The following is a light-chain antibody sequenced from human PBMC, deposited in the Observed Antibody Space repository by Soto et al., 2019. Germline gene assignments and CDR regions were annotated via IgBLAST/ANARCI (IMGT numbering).Light chain of an antibody. CDR1: YGSVATNYY. CDR3: VLYLGSGIWV. Sequence: QTVVTQAPSFSVSRGRTVTLTCGLTYGSVATNYYASWYQQTPGPAPRTLIYNTHTRSSGVPDRFSGSILGGKAALTITGAQADEESDYYCVLYLGSGIWVFGGGTKLTVL. CDR2: NTH. J-gene: IGLJ3*02. V-gene: IGLV8-61*01.